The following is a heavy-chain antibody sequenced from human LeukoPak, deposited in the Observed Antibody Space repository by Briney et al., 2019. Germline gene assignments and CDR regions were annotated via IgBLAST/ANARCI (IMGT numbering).Heavy chain of an antibody. J-gene: IGHJ3*02. CDR1: GYTFTSYG. Sequence: ASVKVSCKASGYTFTSYGISWVRQAPGQGLEWMGWITAYNDNTNYAQKLQGRVTMTTDTSTSTAYMELRSLRSDDTAVYYCARVADGAQSGAFDIWGQGTMVTASS. D-gene: IGHD4-17*01. CDR3: ARVADGAQSGAFDI. CDR2: ITAYNDNT. V-gene: IGHV1-18*01.